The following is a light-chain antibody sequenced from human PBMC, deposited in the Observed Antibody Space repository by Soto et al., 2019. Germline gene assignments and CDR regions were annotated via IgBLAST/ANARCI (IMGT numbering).Light chain of an antibody. J-gene: IGLJ3*02. Sequence: QTVVTQEPSFSVSPGGTVTLTCGLTSGSVSILSYPSWYQQTPGQTPRTLVYSTNTRSSGVPDRFSGSILGTKAALTITGAQAEDESHYYCALYLGSGIMVFGGGTKLTVL. CDR2: STN. V-gene: IGLV8-61*01. CDR1: SGSVSILSY. CDR3: ALYLGSGIMV.